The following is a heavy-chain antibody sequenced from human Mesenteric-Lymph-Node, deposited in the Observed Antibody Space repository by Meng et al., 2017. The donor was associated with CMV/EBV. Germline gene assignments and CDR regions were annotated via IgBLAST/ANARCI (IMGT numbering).Heavy chain of an antibody. J-gene: IGHJ4*02. Sequence: ASVKVSCKAFGYTLTHYYMHWVRRAPGQGLEWMGIINPTDGSTTYAQKFQGRVTMTRDTSTNTVYMELSSPRSEDTAMYYCARKGPRPALDYWGQGTLVTVSS. CDR3: ARKGPRPALDY. CDR1: GYTLTHYY. V-gene: IGHV1-46*01. D-gene: IGHD6-6*01. CDR2: INPTDGST.